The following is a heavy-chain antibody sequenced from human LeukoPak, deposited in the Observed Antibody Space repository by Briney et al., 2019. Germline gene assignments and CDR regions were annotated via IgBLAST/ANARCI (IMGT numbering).Heavy chain of an antibody. V-gene: IGHV1-69*04. Sequence: ASVKVSCKASGGTFSSYAISWVRQAPGQGLEWMGRIIPILGIANYAQKFQGRVTITADKSTSTAYMELSSLRSEDTAVYYCARAYPPLSNDAFDIWGQGTMVTVSS. CDR3: ARAYPPLSNDAFDI. CDR1: GGTFSSYA. CDR2: IIPILGIA. D-gene: IGHD5/OR15-5a*01. J-gene: IGHJ3*02.